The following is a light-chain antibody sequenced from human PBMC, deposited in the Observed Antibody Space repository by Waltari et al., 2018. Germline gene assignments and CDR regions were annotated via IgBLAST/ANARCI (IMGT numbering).Light chain of an antibody. Sequence: QSVLTQPPSASGAPGQRVTISCSGTSPNIGSNTVTWYQQIPGTAPGLLIYNNNQRPAGVPDRISGSKSGTSASLAISGLQSEDEADYYCAAWDDSLSGPVFGGGTKLTVL. J-gene: IGLJ2*01. V-gene: IGLV1-44*01. CDR1: SPNIGSNT. CDR3: AAWDDSLSGPV. CDR2: NNN.